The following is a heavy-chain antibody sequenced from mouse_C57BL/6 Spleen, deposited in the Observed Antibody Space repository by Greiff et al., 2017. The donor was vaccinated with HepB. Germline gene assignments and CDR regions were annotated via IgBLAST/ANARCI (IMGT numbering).Heavy chain of an antibody. V-gene: IGHV1-61*01. CDR3: ARWGYGNYEGYYFDY. CDR2: IYPSDSET. D-gene: IGHD2-1*01. Sequence: QVQLKQPGAELVRPGSSVKLSCKASGYTFTSYWMDWVKQRPGQGLEWIGNIYPSDSETHYNQKFKDKATLTVDKSSSTAYMQLSSLTSEDSAVYYCARWGYGNYEGYYFDYWGQGTTLTVSS. J-gene: IGHJ2*01. CDR1: GYTFTSYW.